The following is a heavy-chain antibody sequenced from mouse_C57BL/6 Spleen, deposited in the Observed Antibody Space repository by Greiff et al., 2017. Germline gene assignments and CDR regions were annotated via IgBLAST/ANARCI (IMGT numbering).Heavy chain of an antibody. J-gene: IGHJ2*01. Sequence: ESGPGLVKPSQSLSLTCSVTGYSITSGYYWNWIRQFPGNKLEWMGYISYDGNNNYNPSLKNRISITRDTSKNQFFLKLNSVTTEDTATYYCARSYDYLDYWGQGTPLTVSS. CDR2: ISYDGNN. CDR1: GYSITSGYY. D-gene: IGHD2-3*01. V-gene: IGHV3-6*01. CDR3: ARSYDYLDY.